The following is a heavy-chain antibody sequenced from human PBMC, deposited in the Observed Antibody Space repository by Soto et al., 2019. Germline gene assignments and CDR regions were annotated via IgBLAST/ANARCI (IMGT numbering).Heavy chain of an antibody. V-gene: IGHV3-9*01. CDR1: GFTFDDYA. CDR3: AKDIISGRPWAEGAFDI. CDR2: ISWNSGGI. D-gene: IGHD6-6*01. Sequence: GGSLRLSCAASGFTFDDYAMHWVRQAPGKGLEWVSSISWNSGGIGYADSVKGRFTISRDNAKNSLYLQMNSLRAEDTALYYCAKDIISGRPWAEGAFDIWGQGTMVTVSS. J-gene: IGHJ3*02.